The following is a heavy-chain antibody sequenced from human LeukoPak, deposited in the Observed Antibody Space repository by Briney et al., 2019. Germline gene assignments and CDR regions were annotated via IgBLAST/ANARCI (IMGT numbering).Heavy chain of an antibody. CDR3: AKDLMHSAFDY. CDR1: GFTVSSNY. J-gene: IGHJ4*02. V-gene: IGHV3-53*01. Sequence: GGSLRLSCAASGFTVSSNYMSWVRQAPGKGLEWVSVIYSGGSTYYADSVKGRFTISRDNSKNTLYLQMNSLRAEDTAVYYCAKDLMHSAFDYWGQGTLVTVSS. CDR2: IYSGGST.